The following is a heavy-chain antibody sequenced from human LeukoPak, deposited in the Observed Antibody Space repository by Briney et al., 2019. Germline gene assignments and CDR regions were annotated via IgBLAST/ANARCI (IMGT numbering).Heavy chain of an antibody. CDR3: ARLWGGGTNLDY. Sequence: PGGSLRLSCAASGFTVSNNYMSWVRQAPGKGLEWVSVIYSSGSTYYADSVKGRFTISRDKSKNTLYLQMNSLRAEDTAVYYCARLWGGGTNLDYWGQGTLVTVSS. CDR1: GFTVSNNY. V-gene: IGHV3-53*01. D-gene: IGHD2-15*01. J-gene: IGHJ4*02. CDR2: IYSSGST.